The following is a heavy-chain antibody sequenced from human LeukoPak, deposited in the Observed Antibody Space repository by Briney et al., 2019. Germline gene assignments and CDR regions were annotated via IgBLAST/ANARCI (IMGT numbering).Heavy chain of an antibody. CDR1: GYTFTSYG. D-gene: IGHD2-2*01. Sequence: GASVKVSCKASGYTFTSYGISWVRQAPGQGLEWMGWISAYNGNTNYAQKLQGRVTMTTDTSTSTAYMELRSLRSDDTAVYYCARLSKDIVVVPAPFDPHYWGQGTLVTVSS. J-gene: IGHJ4*02. V-gene: IGHV1-18*01. CDR3: ARLSKDIVVVPAPFDPHY. CDR2: ISAYNGNT.